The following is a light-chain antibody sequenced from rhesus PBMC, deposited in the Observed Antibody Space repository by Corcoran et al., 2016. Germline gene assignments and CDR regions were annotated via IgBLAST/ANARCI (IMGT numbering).Light chain of an antibody. J-gene: IGKJ3*01. CDR2: KAS. CDR1: QSISSW. Sequence: DIQMTQSPSSLSASVGDTVTITCRASQSISSWLDWYQQKPGKAPKLLIYKASSLQSGVPSRFSGNGSGTDFTLTISSLQPEDFATYYCLQYCSSPFTFGPGTKLDIK. CDR3: LQYCSSPFT. V-gene: IGKV1-22*01.